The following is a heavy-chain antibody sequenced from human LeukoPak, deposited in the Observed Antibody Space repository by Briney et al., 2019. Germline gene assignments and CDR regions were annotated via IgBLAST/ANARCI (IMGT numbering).Heavy chain of an antibody. V-gene: IGHV3-30*02. CDR3: AKDATGGRYFDY. Sequence: GGSLRLSCAASGFTFTSYTMHWVRQAPGKGLEWVAFIRYDGSNKYYADSVKGRFTISRDNSKNTLYLQMNSLRAEDTAVYYCAKDATGGRYFDYWGQGTLVTVSS. J-gene: IGHJ4*02. CDR1: GFTFTSYT. CDR2: IRYDGSNK. D-gene: IGHD3-9*01.